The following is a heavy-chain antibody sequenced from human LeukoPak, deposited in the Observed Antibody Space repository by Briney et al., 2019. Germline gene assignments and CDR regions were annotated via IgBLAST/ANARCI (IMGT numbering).Heavy chain of an antibody. D-gene: IGHD6-19*01. CDR2: ISSSSSYI. CDR1: GFTFSSYS. J-gene: IGHJ3*02. V-gene: IGHV3-21*01. Sequence: PGGSLRLSCAASGFTFSSYSMNWVRQAPGKGLEWVSSISSSSSYIYYADSVKGRFTISRDNAKNSLYLQMNSLRAEDTAVYYCARDLPSSSGWFEVGGDAFDIWGQGTMVTVSS. CDR3: ARDLPSSSGWFEVGGDAFDI.